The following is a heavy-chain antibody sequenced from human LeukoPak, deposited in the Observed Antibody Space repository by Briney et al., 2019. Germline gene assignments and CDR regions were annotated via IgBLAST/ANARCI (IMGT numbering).Heavy chain of an antibody. CDR3: ARFIVVVPAAMPKRNWFDP. CDR2: INHSGST. D-gene: IGHD2-2*01. Sequence: SETLSLTCAVYGGSFSGYYWSWIRQPPGKGLEWIGEINHSGSTNYNPSLKSRVTISVDTSKNQFSLKLSSVTAADTAVYYCARFIVVVPAAMPKRNWFDPWGQGTLVTVSS. V-gene: IGHV4-34*01. J-gene: IGHJ5*02. CDR1: GGSFSGYY.